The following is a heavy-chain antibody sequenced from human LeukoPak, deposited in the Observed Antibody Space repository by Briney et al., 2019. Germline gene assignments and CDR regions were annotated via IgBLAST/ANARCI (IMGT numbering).Heavy chain of an antibody. V-gene: IGHV3-48*01. CDR3: ARVAWGSAADAFDI. D-gene: IGHD3-16*01. Sequence: GGSLRLSCAVSGFTFSSYSMNWVRQAPGKGLEWVSYINSGSDTIYYADSVKGRFTISRDNAKNSLYLQMNSLRAEDTAVYYCARVAWGSAADAFDIWGQGTMVTVSS. CDR2: INSGSDTI. J-gene: IGHJ3*02. CDR1: GFTFSSYS.